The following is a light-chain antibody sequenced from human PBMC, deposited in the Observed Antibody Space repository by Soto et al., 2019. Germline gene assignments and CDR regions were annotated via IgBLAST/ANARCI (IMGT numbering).Light chain of an antibody. J-gene: IGKJ3*01. CDR1: QSVSSN. CDR2: GAS. Sequence: EIVMTQSPATLSVSPGERATLSCRASQSVSSNLAWYQEKPGQAPRLLIDGASTRATGIPDRFSGSGSGTDFTLTISRLEPEDFAVYYCQQYGSSPGLITFGPGTKVDIK. CDR3: QQYGSSPGLIT. V-gene: IGKV3-20*01.